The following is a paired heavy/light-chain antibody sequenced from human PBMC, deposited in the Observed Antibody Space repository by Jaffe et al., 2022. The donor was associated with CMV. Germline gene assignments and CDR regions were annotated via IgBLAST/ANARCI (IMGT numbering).Heavy chain of an antibody. Sequence: QITLKESGPALVKPTQTLTLTCTFSGFSLTTTGVGVGWIRQPPGKALEWLTIIYWTDDRRYNPSLKNRLTITKDTSKNQVVLTMTNMDVVDAGTYYCAHGYFWSAYYSGFDYWGQGTVVAVSS. J-gene: IGHJ4*02. CDR2: IYWTDDR. V-gene: IGHV2-5*01. CDR1: GFSLTTTGVG. D-gene: IGHD3-3*01. CDR3: AHGYFWSAYYSGFDY.
Light chain of an antibody. CDR3: SAYAGSNKLV. V-gene: IGLV2-8*01. J-gene: IGLJ3*02. Sequence: QSALTQPPSASGSPGQSVTISCTGSSSDVGGYDYVSWYQQHPGKAPKLLIFEVHKRPSGVPDRFSGSKSGNTASLTVSWLQAEDEADYYCSAYAGSNKLVFGGGTKVTVL. CDR1: SSDVGGYDY. CDR2: EVH.